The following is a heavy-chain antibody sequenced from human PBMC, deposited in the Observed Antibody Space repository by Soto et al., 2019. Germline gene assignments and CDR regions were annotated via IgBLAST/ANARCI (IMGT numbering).Heavy chain of an antibody. Sequence: PSETLSLTCTASGGSISSGDYYWSWIRQPPGKGLEWIGYIYYSGSTYYNPSLKSRVTISVDTSKNQFSLKLSSVTAADTAVYYCARSGYCISTSCYGGPYYYYGMDVWGQGTTVTVSS. J-gene: IGHJ6*02. V-gene: IGHV4-30-4*01. CDR3: ARSGYCISTSCYGGPYYYYGMDV. D-gene: IGHD2-2*01. CDR1: GGSISSGDYY. CDR2: IYYSGST.